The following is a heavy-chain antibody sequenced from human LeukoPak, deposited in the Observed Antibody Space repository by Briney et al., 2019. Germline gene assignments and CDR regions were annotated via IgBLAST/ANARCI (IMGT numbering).Heavy chain of an antibody. CDR2: TSSSVSTI. Sequence: GGSLRLSCAASGFTFSSYEMNWVRQAPGKGLEWVSYTSSSVSTIYYADSVKGRFTISRDNAKNSLYLQMNSLRAEDTAVYYCARDRYPENYYYYMDVWGKGTTVTVSS. V-gene: IGHV3-48*03. CDR1: GFTFSSYE. CDR3: ARDRYPENYYYYMDV. D-gene: IGHD1-14*01. J-gene: IGHJ6*03.